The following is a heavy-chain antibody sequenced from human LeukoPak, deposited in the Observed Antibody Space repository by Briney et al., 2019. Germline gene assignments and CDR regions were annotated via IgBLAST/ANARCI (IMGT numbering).Heavy chain of an antibody. Sequence: ASVKVSCKASGYTFTSYGISWVRQAPGQGLEWMGWISAYNGNTNYAQKLQGRVTMTRDTSISTAYMELSRLRSDDTAVYYCARETTAESIGYFDYWGQGTLVTVSS. CDR1: GYTFTSYG. V-gene: IGHV1-18*01. D-gene: IGHD1-1*01. CDR2: ISAYNGNT. CDR3: ARETTAESIGYFDY. J-gene: IGHJ4*02.